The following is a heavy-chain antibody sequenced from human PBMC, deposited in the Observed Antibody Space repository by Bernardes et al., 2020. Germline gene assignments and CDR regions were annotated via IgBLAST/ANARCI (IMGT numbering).Heavy chain of an antibody. Sequence: SQTLSLTCAISGDSVSSNSAAWNWIRPSPSRGLEWLGRTYYRSKWYNDYAISVESRITINPDTSKNQFSLQLNSVTPEDTAVYYCAREGTYSDYLFDYWGQGTLVTVSS. D-gene: IGHD4-17*01. CDR3: AREGTYSDYLFDY. J-gene: IGHJ4*02. CDR1: GDSVSSNSAA. CDR2: TYYRSKWYN. V-gene: IGHV6-1*01.